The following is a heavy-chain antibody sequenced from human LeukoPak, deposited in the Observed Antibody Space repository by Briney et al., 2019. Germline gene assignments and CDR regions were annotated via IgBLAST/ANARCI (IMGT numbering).Heavy chain of an antibody. CDR1: GDTFSSYA. Sequence: EASVKVSCKASGDTFSSYAISWVRQAPGQGLEWMGGIIPIFGTANYAQKFQGRVTITADESTSTAYMELSSLRSEDTAVYYCARPAVAGLYYLDYWGQGTLVTVSS. CDR2: IIPIFGTA. D-gene: IGHD6-19*01. CDR3: ARPAVAGLYYLDY. J-gene: IGHJ4*02. V-gene: IGHV1-69*13.